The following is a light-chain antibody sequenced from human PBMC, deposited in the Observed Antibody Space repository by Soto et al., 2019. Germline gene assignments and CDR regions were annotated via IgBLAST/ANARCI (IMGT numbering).Light chain of an antibody. CDR1: SGHSTYA. CDR2: LDSDGSH. V-gene: IGLV4-69*01. CDR3: QTWATVPDWV. J-gene: IGLJ3*02. Sequence: QSVLTQSPSASASLGASVKLTCTLSSGHSTYAIVWHQQQPEKGPRYLMKLDSDGSHSKGDGIPDRFSGSSSGAERYLTISSLQSEDEADYYCQTWATVPDWVCGGGTKLTVL.